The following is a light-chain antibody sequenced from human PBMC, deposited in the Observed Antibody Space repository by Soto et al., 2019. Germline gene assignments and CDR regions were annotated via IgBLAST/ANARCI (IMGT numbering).Light chain of an antibody. CDR3: SSYTSSRTRV. Sequence: QSVLTQPASVSGSPGQSITISCTGTSSDVGGYNYVSWYQQHPGNAPKLMIYDVSNRPSGVSNRFSGSKSGNTASLTISGLQAEDEADYYCSSYTSSRTRVFGTGTKVTVL. J-gene: IGLJ1*01. CDR2: DVS. CDR1: SSDVGGYNY. V-gene: IGLV2-14*01.